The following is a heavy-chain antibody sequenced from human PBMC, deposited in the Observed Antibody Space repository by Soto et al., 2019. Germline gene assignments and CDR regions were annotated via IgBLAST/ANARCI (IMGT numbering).Heavy chain of an antibody. CDR1: GGSISSGDYY. CDR3: ARGQQLDYYYYGMDA. CDR2: IYYSGST. D-gene: IGHD6-13*01. Sequence: SETLSLTCTVSGGSISSGDYYWSWIRQPPGKGLEWIGYIYYSGSTYYNPSLKSRVTISVDTSKNQFSLKLSSVTAADTAVYYCARGQQLDYYYYGMDAWGQGTTVTVSS. J-gene: IGHJ6*02. V-gene: IGHV4-30-4*01.